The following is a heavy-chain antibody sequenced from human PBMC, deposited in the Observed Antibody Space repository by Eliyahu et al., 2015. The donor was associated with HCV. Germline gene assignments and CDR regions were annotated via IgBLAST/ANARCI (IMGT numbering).Heavy chain of an antibody. Sequence: QVQLQESGPGLVKPSETLSLTCTVSGGSISSYYWSWIRQPAGKGLEWIGRINPSGGANYNPPLNSRVTMSADTSKNLFSLNLASVTAADTAVYYCARERDFGSGRGHDYWGQGALVTVSS. D-gene: IGHD3-10*01. CDR1: GGSISSYY. CDR2: INPSGGA. V-gene: IGHV4-4*07. J-gene: IGHJ4*02. CDR3: ARERDFGSGRGHDY.